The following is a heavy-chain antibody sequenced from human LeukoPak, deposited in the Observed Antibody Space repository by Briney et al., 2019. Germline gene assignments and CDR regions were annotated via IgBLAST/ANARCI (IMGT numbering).Heavy chain of an antibody. V-gene: IGHV4-34*01. CDR3: ARAPKSSYGEDNFDY. CDR2: INHSGST. D-gene: IGHD4-17*01. J-gene: IGHJ4*02. Sequence: SETLSLTCAVYGGSFSGYYWSWIRQPPGKGLEWIGEINHSGSTNYNPSLKSRVTISVDTSKNQFSLKLSSVTAADTAVYYCARAPKSSYGEDNFDYWGQGTLVTVSS. CDR1: GGSFSGYY.